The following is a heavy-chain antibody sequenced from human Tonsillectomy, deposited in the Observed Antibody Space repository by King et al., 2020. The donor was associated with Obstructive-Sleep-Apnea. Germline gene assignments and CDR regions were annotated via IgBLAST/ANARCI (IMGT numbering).Heavy chain of an antibody. V-gene: IGHV1-3*01. CDR3: ARPTTSPFGH. Sequence: QLVQSGAEVRKPGASVKVSCKTSGYTFTTYAINWVRQAPGQRLEWVGWINPANGNRKYSQTLQGRVTITSDTSARTAYMELSSLRSEDTSLYYCARPTTSPFGHWGQGTLVTVSS. CDR2: INPANGNR. CDR1: GYTFTTYA. J-gene: IGHJ4*02. D-gene: IGHD1-26*01.